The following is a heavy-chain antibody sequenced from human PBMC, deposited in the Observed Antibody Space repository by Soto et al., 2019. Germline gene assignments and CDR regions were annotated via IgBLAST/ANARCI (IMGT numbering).Heavy chain of an antibody. CDR3: AHSSHTISKVVDDY. V-gene: IGHV2-5*02. J-gene: IGHJ4*02. D-gene: IGHD3-3*01. CDR2: IYWDDDK. CDR1: GFPLSTSGVG. Sequence: QITLKESGPALVKPTQTLTLTCTFSGFPLSTSGVGVGWIRQPPGKALELLALIYWDDDKRYSPSLKSRLTITKDTSKNQVVLTITNMDPVDTAPYYCAHSSHTISKVVDDYWGRGTLVTVSS.